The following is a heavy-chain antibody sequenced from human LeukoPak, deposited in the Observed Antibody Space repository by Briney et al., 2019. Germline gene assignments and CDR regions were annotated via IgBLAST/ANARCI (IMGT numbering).Heavy chain of an antibody. V-gene: IGHV1-69*04. CDR3: ARGSYGDYYSVYFDY. CDR2: IIPIFGIA. CDR1: GGTFSSYA. D-gene: IGHD4-17*01. Sequence: SVKVSCKASGGTFSSYAIRWVRQAPGQGLEWMGRIIPIFGIANYAQKFQGRVTITADKSTSTAYMELSSLRSEDTAVYYCARGSYGDYYSVYFDYWGQGTLVTVSS. J-gene: IGHJ4*02.